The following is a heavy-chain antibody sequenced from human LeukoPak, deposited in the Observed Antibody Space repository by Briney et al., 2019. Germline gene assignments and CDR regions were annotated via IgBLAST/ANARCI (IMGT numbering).Heavy chain of an antibody. CDR2: IYQNGRT. D-gene: IGHD6-19*01. Sequence: SETLSLTCTVSGFSFSSISYYWTWIRQSPGMGLEWIVHIYQNGRTNHLPSLATRVTMSLDTSKNQFSLKLNSVTAADTAVYSCAKVSNGWPYFFESGGEGVQVTVS. CDR3: AKVSNGWPYFFES. V-gene: IGHV4-61*01. CDR1: GFSFSSISYY. J-gene: IGHJ4*02.